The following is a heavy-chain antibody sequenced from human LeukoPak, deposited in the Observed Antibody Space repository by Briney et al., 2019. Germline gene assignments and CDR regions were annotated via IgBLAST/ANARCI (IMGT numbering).Heavy chain of an antibody. J-gene: IGHJ3*02. Sequence: SETLSLTCTVYGGSFSGYYWGWTRQPPGKGLEWIGEINHSGSTNYNPSLKSRVTISVDTSKNQFSLKLSSVTAADTAVYYCARGRRNHYYDSSGYFAFDIWGQGTMVTVSS. D-gene: IGHD3-22*01. V-gene: IGHV4-34*01. CDR1: GGSFSGYY. CDR3: ARGRRNHYYDSSGYFAFDI. CDR2: INHSGST.